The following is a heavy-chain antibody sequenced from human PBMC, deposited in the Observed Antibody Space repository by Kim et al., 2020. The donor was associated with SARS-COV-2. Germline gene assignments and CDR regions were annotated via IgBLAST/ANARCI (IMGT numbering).Heavy chain of an antibody. J-gene: IGHJ6*02. V-gene: IGHV3-30*18. CDR1: GFTFSSYG. CDR2: ISYDGSNK. CDR3: AKEFGMTAAAGYYYYYGMDV. Sequence: GRSLRLSCAASGFTFSSYGMHWVRQAPGKGLEWVAVISYDGSNKYYADSVKDRFTISRDNSKNTLYLQMNSLRAEDTAVYYCAKEFGMTAAAGYYYYYGMDVWGQGTTVTVSS. D-gene: IGHD6-13*01.